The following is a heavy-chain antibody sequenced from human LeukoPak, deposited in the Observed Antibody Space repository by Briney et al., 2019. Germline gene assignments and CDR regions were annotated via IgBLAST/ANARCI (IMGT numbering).Heavy chain of an antibody. D-gene: IGHD2-15*01. CDR3: AKSYLGYCSGGSCYWRYFDF. J-gene: IGHJ4*02. Sequence: PGGSLRLSCTTSGFNFRAYWMAWVRQAPGKGLEWVSAISGSGGSTYYADSVKGRFTISRDNSKNTLYLQMNSLRAEDTAVYYCAKSYLGYCSGGSCYWRYFDFWGQGTLVTVSS. CDR1: GFNFRAYW. CDR2: ISGSGGST. V-gene: IGHV3-23*01.